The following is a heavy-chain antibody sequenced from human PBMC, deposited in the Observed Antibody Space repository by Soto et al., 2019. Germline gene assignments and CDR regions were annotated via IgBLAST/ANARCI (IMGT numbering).Heavy chain of an antibody. J-gene: IGHJ3*02. V-gene: IGHV1-2*02. D-gene: IGHD3-22*01. CDR1: GYTFTGYY. Sequence: ASVKVSCKASGYTFTGYYMRWVRQAPGQGLEWMGWINPNSGGTNYAQKFQGRVTMTRDTSISTAYMELSRLRSDDTAVYYCARGQNPYYYDSSGQMGAFDIWGQGTMVTVSS. CDR3: ARGQNPYYYDSSGQMGAFDI. CDR2: INPNSGGT.